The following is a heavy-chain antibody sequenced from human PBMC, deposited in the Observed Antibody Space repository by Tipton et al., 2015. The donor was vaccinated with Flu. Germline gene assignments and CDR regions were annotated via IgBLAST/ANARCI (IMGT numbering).Heavy chain of an antibody. CDR1: GGSFSGYY. CDR2: INHSGST. D-gene: IGHD3-10*01. J-gene: IGHJ4*02. Sequence: TLSLTCAVYGGSFSGYYWSWIRQPPGKGLEWIGEINHSGSTNYNPSLKSRVTISVDTSKNQFSLTLSSVTAADTAVYYCARSRSAIGWFGFDYWGQGTLVTVSS. CDR3: ARSRSAIGWFGFDY. V-gene: IGHV4-34*01.